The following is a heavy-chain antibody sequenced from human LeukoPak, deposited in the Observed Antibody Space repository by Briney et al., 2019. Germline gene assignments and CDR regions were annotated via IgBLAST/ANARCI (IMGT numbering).Heavy chain of an antibody. J-gene: IGHJ3*02. V-gene: IGHV4-38-2*02. CDR2: IYHSGST. CDR3: ARHSQSMADAFDI. CDR1: GYSISSGYY. D-gene: IGHD2/OR15-2a*01. Sequence: SETLSLTCTVSGYSISSGYYWGWIRQPLGKGLEWIGSIYHSGSTYYNPSLKSRVTISVDTSKNQFSLKLSSVTAADTAVYYCARHSQSMADAFDIWGQGTMVTVSS.